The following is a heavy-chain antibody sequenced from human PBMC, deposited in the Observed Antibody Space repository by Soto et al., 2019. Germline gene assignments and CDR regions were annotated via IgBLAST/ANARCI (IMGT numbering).Heavy chain of an antibody. CDR1: GGSISSSSYY. CDR2: IYYSGST. CDR3: ARRYWFGELFIDY. V-gene: IGHV4-39*01. J-gene: IGHJ4*02. D-gene: IGHD3-10*01. Sequence: SETLSLTCTVSGGSISSSSYYWGWIRQPPGKGLEWIGSIYYSGSTYYNPSLKSRVTISVDTSKNQFSLKLSSVTAADTAVYYCARRYWFGELFIDYWGQGTLVTVSS.